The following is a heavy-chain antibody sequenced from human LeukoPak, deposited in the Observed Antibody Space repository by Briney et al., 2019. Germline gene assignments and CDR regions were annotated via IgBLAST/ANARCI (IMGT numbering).Heavy chain of an antibody. CDR2: INPSGGST. V-gene: IGHV1-46*01. J-gene: IGHJ6*03. CDR3: ARERIAANYYYYYMDV. CDR1: GYTFTSYY. Sequence: ASVKVSCKASGYTFTSYYMHWARQAPGQGLEWMGIINPSGGSTSYAQKFQGRVTMTRDMSTSTVYMELSSLRSEDTAVYYCARERIAANYYYYYMDVWGKGTTVTVSS. D-gene: IGHD6-6*01.